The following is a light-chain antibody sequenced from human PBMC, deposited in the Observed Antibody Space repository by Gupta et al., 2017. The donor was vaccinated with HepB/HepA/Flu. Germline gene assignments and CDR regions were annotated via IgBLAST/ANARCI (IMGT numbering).Light chain of an antibody. CDR2: AAS. J-gene: IGKJ1*01. Sequence: DIQMNQSPSSLSASVGDRVTITCRASQSISNYLNWYQQKPGKAPKVLIYAASSLQSGVPSRFSGSGSGTDFTLTISSLQPEDFATYYCQQSYSSPRTFGQGTKVEIK. CDR3: QQSYSSPRT. V-gene: IGKV1-39*01. CDR1: QSISNY.